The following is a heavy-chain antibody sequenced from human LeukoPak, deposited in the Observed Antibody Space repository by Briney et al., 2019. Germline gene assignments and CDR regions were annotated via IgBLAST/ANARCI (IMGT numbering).Heavy chain of an antibody. D-gene: IGHD6-13*01. Sequence: GGSLRLSCAASGFTFDDYGMSWVRQAPGKGREWVSGINWDGGSTDYADSVKGRFTISRDNAKNPLYLQINSLRAEDTALYHCVRRSYYSSRSLSWFDPWGQGTLVTVSS. CDR1: GFTFDDYG. J-gene: IGHJ5*02. V-gene: IGHV3-20*01. CDR3: VRRSYYSSRSLSWFDP. CDR2: INWDGGST.